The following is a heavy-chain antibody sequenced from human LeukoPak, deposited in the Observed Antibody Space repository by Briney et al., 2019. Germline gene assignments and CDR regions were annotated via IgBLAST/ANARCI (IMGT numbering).Heavy chain of an antibody. D-gene: IGHD3-10*01. CDR3: AYGVRGVIIPHNWFDP. V-gene: IGHV4-34*01. CDR2: INHSGST. J-gene: IGHJ5*02. Sequence: PSETLSLTCAVYGGSFSGYYWSWIRQPPGKGLEWIGEINHSGSTNYNPFLKSRVTISVDTSKNQFSLKLSSVTAADTAVYYCAYGVRGVIIPHNWFDPWGQGTLVTVSS. CDR1: GGSFSGYY.